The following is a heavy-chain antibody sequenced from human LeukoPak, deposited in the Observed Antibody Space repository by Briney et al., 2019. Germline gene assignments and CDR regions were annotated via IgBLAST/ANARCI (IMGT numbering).Heavy chain of an antibody. J-gene: IGHJ4*02. D-gene: IGHD3-22*01. Sequence: GASVKVSCKVSGYTLTELSMHWVRQAPGKGLEWMGGFDPEDGETIYAQKFQGRVTITADESTSTAYMELSSLRSEDTAVYYCARIGYYDSSGPPRDYWGQGTLVTVSS. CDR1: GYTLTELS. CDR3: ARIGYYDSSGPPRDY. CDR2: FDPEDGET. V-gene: IGHV1-24*01.